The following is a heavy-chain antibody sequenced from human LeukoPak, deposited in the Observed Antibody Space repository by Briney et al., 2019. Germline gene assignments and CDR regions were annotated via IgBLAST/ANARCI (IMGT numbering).Heavy chain of an antibody. D-gene: IGHD2-2*01. CDR3: TRQRGSTSLFYYFDY. J-gene: IGHJ4*02. CDR2: IKSKTDGGTT. Sequence: PGGSLRLSCAASGFTFSNAWMSWVRQAPGKGLEWLGRIKSKTDGGTTDYAAPVKGRFTISRDDSKNTLYLQMNSLKTEDTAVYYCTRQRGSTSLFYYFDYWGQGTLVTVSS. CDR1: GFTFSNAW. V-gene: IGHV3-15*01.